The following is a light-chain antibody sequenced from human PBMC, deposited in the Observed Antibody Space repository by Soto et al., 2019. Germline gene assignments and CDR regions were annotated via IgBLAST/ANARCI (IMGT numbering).Light chain of an antibody. J-gene: IGLJ2*01. CDR1: SSNIGNNY. V-gene: IGLV1-47*01. Sequence: QSVVTQAPSASGTPGQRVTISCSGSSSNIGNNYVYRYQQLPGTAPKLLIYRNNQRPSGVPDRFSGSKSGTSASLAISGLRSEDEADYSCAVWDDSLSGVVFGGGTKLTVL. CDR3: AVWDDSLSGVV. CDR2: RNN.